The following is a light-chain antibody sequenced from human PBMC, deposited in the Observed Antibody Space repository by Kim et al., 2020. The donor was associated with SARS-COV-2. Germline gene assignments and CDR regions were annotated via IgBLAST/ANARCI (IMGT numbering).Light chain of an antibody. V-gene: IGLV2-14*03. J-gene: IGLJ1*01. CDR2: DVS. CDR1: SRDVGGYNY. CDR3: SSYTSSSTYV. Sequence: GDSITIACSGTSRDVGGYNYVSWYQQHPGKAPKLMIYDVSNRPSGVSNRFSGSKSGNTASLTISGLPAEDEADYYCSSYTSSSTYVFGTGTKVTVL.